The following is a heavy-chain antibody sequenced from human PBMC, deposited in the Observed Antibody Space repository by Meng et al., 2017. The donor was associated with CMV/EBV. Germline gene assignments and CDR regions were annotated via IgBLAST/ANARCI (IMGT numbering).Heavy chain of an antibody. CDR1: GFTFRTSG. V-gene: IGHV3-21*06. CDR3: ARDGLRNYYYYGMDV. CDR2: ISPSGNYI. D-gene: IGHD5/OR15-5a*01. J-gene: IGHJ6*02. Sequence: GGSLRLSCAASGFTFRTSGMNWVRQAPGKGLEWVSSISPSGNYIYYAASLKGRFTISRENANNSLFLQMNSLRAEDTAVYFCARDGLRNYYYYGMDVWGQGTTVTVSS.